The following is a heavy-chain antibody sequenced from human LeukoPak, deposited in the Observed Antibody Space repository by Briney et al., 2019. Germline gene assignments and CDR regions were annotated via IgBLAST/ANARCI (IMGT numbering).Heavy chain of an antibody. CDR2: IYYSGTT. CDR3: ARHDYSNYDAFDI. Sequence: SETLSLTCTVSGDSISSSSCHWGWIRQPPGKGLEWIGSIYYSGTTFYNPSLKSRVTISVDTSKNQFSLKLSSVTAADTAVYYCARHDYSNYDAFDIWGQGTMVTVSS. V-gene: IGHV4-39*01. CDR1: GDSISSSSCH. D-gene: IGHD4-11*01. J-gene: IGHJ3*02.